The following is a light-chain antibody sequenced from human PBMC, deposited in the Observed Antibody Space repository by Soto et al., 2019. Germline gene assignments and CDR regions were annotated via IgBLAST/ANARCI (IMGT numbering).Light chain of an antibody. J-gene: IGKJ4*01. V-gene: IGKV3-20*01. CDR2: GAS. CDR3: QQYGGSPLT. Sequence: IVLTQSPGTLSLSPGERVTLSCSASQSVSSTYLAWYQQKPGQAPRLLIYGASSRATGIPDRFSGSGSGTDFTLTISRLEPEDFAVYYCQQYGGSPLTFGGGTKVDIK. CDR1: QSVSSTY.